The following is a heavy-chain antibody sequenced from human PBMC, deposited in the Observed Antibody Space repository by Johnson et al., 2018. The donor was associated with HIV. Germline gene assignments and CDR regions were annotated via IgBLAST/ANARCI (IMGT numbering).Heavy chain of an antibody. V-gene: IGHV3-11*01. Sequence: QVQLVESGGGVVQPGRSLRLSCAASGFTFSDYYMTWIRQAPGKGLEWVSYISSSGGTIYYADSVKGRFTISRDNAKNSLYLQMNSLRAEDTALYYCAKDPGLGYAFDIWGQGTIVTVSS. CDR2: ISSSGGTI. CDR3: AKDPGLGYAFDI. CDR1: GFTFSDYY. D-gene: IGHD3-16*01. J-gene: IGHJ3*02.